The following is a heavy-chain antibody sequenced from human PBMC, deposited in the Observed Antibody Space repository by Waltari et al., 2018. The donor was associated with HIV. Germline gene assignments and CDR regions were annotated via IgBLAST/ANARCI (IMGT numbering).Heavy chain of an antibody. D-gene: IGHD3-10*01. CDR2: INPSSGGT. Sequence: QVQLVQSGAEVKKPGASVKVSCKASGYTFTGYYMHWVRQAPGQGLEWRGWINPSSGGTNYAQKFKGRVNMTRDTSISTAYMELSRLRSDDTAVYYWASGYYGSGSYYDWFDPWGQGTLVTVSS. V-gene: IGHV1-2*02. CDR1: GYTFTGYY. CDR3: ASGYYGSGSYYDWFDP. J-gene: IGHJ5*02.